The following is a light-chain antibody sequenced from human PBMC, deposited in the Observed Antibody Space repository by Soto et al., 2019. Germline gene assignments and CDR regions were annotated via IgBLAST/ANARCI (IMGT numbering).Light chain of an antibody. CDR2: GNS. Sequence: QSVLTQPPSVSGAPGQRVTISCTGSSSNIGAGYDVHWYQQLPGTAPKLLIYGNSNRPSGVPDRFSGSKSGTSASLAITGLQAEDAADYYCQSYDSSLSGGNVFGTGTKLTVL. V-gene: IGLV1-40*01. J-gene: IGLJ1*01. CDR3: QSYDSSLSGGNV. CDR1: SSNIGAGYD.